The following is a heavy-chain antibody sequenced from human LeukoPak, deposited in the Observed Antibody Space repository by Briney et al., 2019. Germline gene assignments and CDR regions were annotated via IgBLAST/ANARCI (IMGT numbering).Heavy chain of an antibody. CDR1: GGSISSYY. D-gene: IGHD2-2*01. CDR3: ARGDCSSTSCYGDRTTGHYFCY. Sequence: SETLSLTCTVSGGSISSYYWSWMRQPPGKGLEWIGYIYYSGSTNYNPSLKSRVTISVDTSKNQFSLKLSSVTAADTAVYYCARGDCSSTSCYGDRTTGHYFCYWGQGTLVTVSS. V-gene: IGHV4-59*08. J-gene: IGHJ4*02. CDR2: IYYSGST.